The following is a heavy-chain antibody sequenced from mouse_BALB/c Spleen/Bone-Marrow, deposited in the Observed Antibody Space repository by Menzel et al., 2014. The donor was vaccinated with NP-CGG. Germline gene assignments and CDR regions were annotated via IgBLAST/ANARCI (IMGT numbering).Heavy chain of an antibody. CDR3: ARGSYYFDH. CDR2: ISYSGAT. V-gene: IGHV3-2*02. CDR1: GYSITSDYA. J-gene: IGHJ2*01. D-gene: IGHD3-1*01. Sequence: DVQLQESGPGLVKPSQSLSLTCTVTGYSITSDYAWNWIRQFPGNKLEWMGYISYSGATTYNPSLKSRISITRDTSKNQFFLQLNSVTTEDTATYYCARGSYYFDHWGQGTTLTVSS.